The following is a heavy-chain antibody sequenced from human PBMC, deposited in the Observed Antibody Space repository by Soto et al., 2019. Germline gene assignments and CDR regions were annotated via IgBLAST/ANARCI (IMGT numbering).Heavy chain of an antibody. V-gene: IGHV4-30-4*01. CDR1: GASIRSGDNY. J-gene: IGHJ4*02. CDR2: IYYSGST. Sequence: SETLSLTCTVSGASIRSGDNYWSWIRQPPGKGLEWIAYIYYSGSTYYNPSLKSRVTISVDTSKNQFSLELSSVTAADTAVYYCARGDGYNSAFDYWGQGTLVTVSS. D-gene: IGHD5-12*01. CDR3: ARGDGYNSAFDY.